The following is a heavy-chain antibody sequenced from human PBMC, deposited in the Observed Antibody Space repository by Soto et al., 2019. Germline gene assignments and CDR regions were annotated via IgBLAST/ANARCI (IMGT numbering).Heavy chain of an antibody. Sequence: EVQLLESGGGLVQPGGSLRLSCAASGFTFSSYAMSWVPQAPGKGLEWVSAISGSGGSTYYADSVKGRFTISRDNSKNTLYLQMNSLRAEDTAVYYCAKGPHYYYYYGMDVWGQGTTVTVSS. V-gene: IGHV3-23*01. CDR3: AKGPHYYYYYGMDV. J-gene: IGHJ6*02. CDR1: GFTFSSYA. CDR2: ISGSGGST.